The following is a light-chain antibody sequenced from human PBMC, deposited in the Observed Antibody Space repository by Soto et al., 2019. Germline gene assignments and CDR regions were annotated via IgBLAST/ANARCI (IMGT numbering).Light chain of an antibody. CDR1: QSISPW. Sequence: DIQMTQSPSTLSASVGDRVTITCRASQSISPWLAWYQQKPGKAPKLLISMTSNLESGVPSQFSGSGSWTEFTLTISSLQPDDFAIYYCQHYYNFPRTFGQGTKVEIK. V-gene: IGKV1-5*03. CDR2: MTS. CDR3: QHYYNFPRT. J-gene: IGKJ1*01.